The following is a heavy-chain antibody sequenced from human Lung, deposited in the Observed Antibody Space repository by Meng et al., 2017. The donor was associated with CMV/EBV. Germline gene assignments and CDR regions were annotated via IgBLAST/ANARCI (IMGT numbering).Heavy chain of an antibody. CDR3: ARGGGYCSGTSCYNDY. CDR2: IDHSGST. Sequence: SXTXSLXCAVYGGSFSGYYWTWIRQPPRKGLEWIGEIDHSGSTNYNPSLKSRVTISVDTSKNQFSLRLSSVTAADTAIYYCARGGGYCSGTSCYNDYWGQGXLVTVSS. J-gene: IGHJ4*02. D-gene: IGHD2-2*02. CDR1: GGSFSGYY. V-gene: IGHV4-34*01.